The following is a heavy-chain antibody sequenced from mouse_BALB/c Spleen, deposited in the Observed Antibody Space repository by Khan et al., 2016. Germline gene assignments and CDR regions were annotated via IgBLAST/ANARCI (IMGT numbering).Heavy chain of an antibody. J-gene: IGHJ4*01. CDR1: GYSITSDYA. CDR2: RNYSGST. Sequence: EVKLEEAGPGLVKPSQSLSLTCTVTGYSITSDYAWNWIRQFPGNKLEWMGYRNYSGSTSYNPSHKSRISITRDTSKNQFFLQLNSVTPEDTATYYCARLSALYAMDYWGQGTSVTVSS. V-gene: IGHV3-2*02. CDR3: ARLSALYAMDY.